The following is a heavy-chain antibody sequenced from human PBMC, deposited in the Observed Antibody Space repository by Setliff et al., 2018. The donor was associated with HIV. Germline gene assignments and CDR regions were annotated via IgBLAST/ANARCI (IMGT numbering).Heavy chain of an antibody. CDR2: ISGSGYP. D-gene: IGHD5-18*01. J-gene: IGHJ4*02. Sequence: GGSLRLSCVASGFTFSTYAINWVRLAPGKGLEWVSSISGSGYPYYADSVKGRFTISRDNSKNTLYLQMNSLRADDTAVYYCVKDSEGGYTYGAYDYWGQGTLVTVS. CDR3: VKDSEGGYTYGAYDY. CDR1: GFTFSTYA. V-gene: IGHV3-23*01.